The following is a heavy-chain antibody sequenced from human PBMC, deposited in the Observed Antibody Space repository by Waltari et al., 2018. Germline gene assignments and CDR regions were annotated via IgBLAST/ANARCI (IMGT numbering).Heavy chain of an antibody. J-gene: IGHJ3*01. D-gene: IGHD2-2*03. V-gene: IGHV4-34*01. Sequence: QVQLQQWGAGLLKPSETLSLTCAVYGGSFNYYYWSWIRQPPGKGQEWIGEINHSGSPKYKSSLRSRVTISVDTSKKQFSLNLNSVTAADTAMYYCARGGFCSNNDCYAADDAFDVWGQGTMVTVSS. CDR3: ARGGFCSNNDCYAADDAFDV. CDR1: GGSFNYYY. CDR2: INHSGSP.